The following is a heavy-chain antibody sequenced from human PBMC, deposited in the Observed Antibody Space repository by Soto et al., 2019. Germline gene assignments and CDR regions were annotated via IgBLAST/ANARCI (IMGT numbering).Heavy chain of an antibody. V-gene: IGHV3-23*01. CDR2: IFGSGITT. J-gene: IGHJ3*01. CDR3: AKSQSGSFFAAFDL. Sequence: VGSLRLACAACGFNFSSDVMNWVRQTPGKGLEWVASIFGSGITTYYADSVKGRFTISRDNSKNTLHLQLNSLRAEDTALYYCAKSQSGSFFAAFDLWGQGSLVTVSS. D-gene: IGHD1-26*01. CDR1: GFNFSSDV.